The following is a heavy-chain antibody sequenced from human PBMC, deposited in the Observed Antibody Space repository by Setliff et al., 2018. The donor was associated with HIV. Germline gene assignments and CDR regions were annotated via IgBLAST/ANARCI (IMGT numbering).Heavy chain of an antibody. CDR3: ARDRGNADYYYGMDV. V-gene: IGHV4-39*07. Sequence: PSETLSLTCTVSGGSISSYYWSWIRQPPGKGLEWIGSIYYSGSTYYNPSLKSRVTISVDTSKNQFSLKLRSVTAADTAVYYCARDRGNADYYYGMDVWGQGTTVTVSS. D-gene: IGHD3-10*01. CDR2: IYYSGST. CDR1: GGSISSYY. J-gene: IGHJ6*02.